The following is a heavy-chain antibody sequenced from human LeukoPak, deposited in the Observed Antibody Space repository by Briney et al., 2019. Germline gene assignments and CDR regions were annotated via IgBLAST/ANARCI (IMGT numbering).Heavy chain of an antibody. V-gene: IGHV4-59*08. CDR1: GGSISSYY. Sequence: PSETLSLTCTVSGGSISSYYWSWIRQPPGKGLEWIGYIYYSGSTNYNPSLKSRVTISVDTSKNQFSLKLSSVTAADTAVYYCTRHSQQLGYYFDYWGQGTLVTVSS. J-gene: IGHJ4*02. CDR3: TRHSQQLGYYFDY. D-gene: IGHD6-13*01. CDR2: IYYSGST.